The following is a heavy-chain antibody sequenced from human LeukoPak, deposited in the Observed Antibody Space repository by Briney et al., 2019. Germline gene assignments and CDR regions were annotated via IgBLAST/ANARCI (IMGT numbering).Heavy chain of an antibody. Sequence: SETLSLTCTVSDGSISSYYWSWIRQPPGKGLEWIGYIYNSGNTNYNPSLKSRVTISVDTSKNQFSLNLSSVTAADTAVYYCARDRTDIFTGYFDSWGQGTLVTVSS. D-gene: IGHD3-9*01. CDR3: ARDRTDIFTGYFDS. CDR1: DGSISSYY. V-gene: IGHV4-59*01. CDR2: IYNSGNT. J-gene: IGHJ4*02.